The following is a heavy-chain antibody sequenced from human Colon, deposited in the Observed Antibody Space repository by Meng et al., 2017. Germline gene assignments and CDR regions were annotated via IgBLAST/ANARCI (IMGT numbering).Heavy chain of an antibody. D-gene: IGHD1-26*01. CDR3: ARNSGSYPYYFDY. J-gene: IGHJ4*02. Sequence: GESLKISCAASGFTVSSYYLSWVRQAPGKGLEWVSIIYSGGSTYHADSVKGRFTISRDNSKNTTYLQMNSLRAEDTAVYYCARNSGSYPYYFDYWGQGSLVTVSS. V-gene: IGHV3-53*01. CDR1: GFTVSSYY. CDR2: IYSGGST.